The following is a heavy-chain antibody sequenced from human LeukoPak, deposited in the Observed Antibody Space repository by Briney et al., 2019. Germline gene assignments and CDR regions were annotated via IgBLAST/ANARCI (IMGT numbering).Heavy chain of an antibody. V-gene: IGHV1-58*02. CDR1: GFTFTSST. J-gene: IGHJ6*02. Sequence: GTSVKVSCKASGFTFTSSTMQWVRQARGQRLEWIGWIVVGSGNTHYAQKFQERVTITRDMSTSTAYMELSSLRSEDTAVYYCAAVRPSYYYYGMDVWGQGTTVTVSS. CDR2: IVVGSGNT. CDR3: AAVRPSYYYYGMDV.